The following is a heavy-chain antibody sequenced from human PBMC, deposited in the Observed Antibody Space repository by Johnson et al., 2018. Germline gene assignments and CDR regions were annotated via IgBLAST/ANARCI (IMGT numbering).Heavy chain of an antibody. CDR2: ISWNSGSI. J-gene: IGHJ6*02. Sequence: VQLVESGGGLVQPGRSLRLSCAASGFTFDDYAMHWVRQAPGKGLEWVSGISWNSGSIGYADSGKGRFTISRDNAKNSLYLQMNSLRAEDTALYYCEKETSIAVAPKIMDVWGQGTTVTVSS. CDR3: EKETSIAVAPKIMDV. D-gene: IGHD6-19*01. V-gene: IGHV3-9*01. CDR1: GFTFDDYA.